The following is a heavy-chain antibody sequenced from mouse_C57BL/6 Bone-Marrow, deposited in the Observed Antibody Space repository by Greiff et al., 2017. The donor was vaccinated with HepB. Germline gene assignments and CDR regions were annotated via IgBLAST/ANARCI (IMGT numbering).Heavy chain of an antibody. V-gene: IGHV1-64*01. CDR2: IHPNSGST. D-gene: IGHD2-4*01. J-gene: IGHJ3*01. CDR1: GYTFTSYW. CDR3: AREGGLRRGTWFAY. Sequence: QVQLQQPGAELVKPGASVKLSCKASGYTFTSYWMHWVKQRPGQGLEWIGMIHPNSGSTNYNEKFKSKATLTVDKSSSTAYMQLSSLTSEDSAVYYCAREGGLRRGTWFAYWGQGTLVTVSA.